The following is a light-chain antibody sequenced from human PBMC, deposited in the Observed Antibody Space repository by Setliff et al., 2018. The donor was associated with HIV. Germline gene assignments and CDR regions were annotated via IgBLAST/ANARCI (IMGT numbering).Light chain of an antibody. Sequence: QSALTQPASVSGSPGQSITISCTGTSSDIGRYNYVSWYQQYPGKGPTLVIFDVSERPSGVSNRFSGSKSGNTASLIISGLQPDDEADYYCCSYARGSTYVFGSGTKVTV. CDR2: DVS. J-gene: IGLJ1*01. V-gene: IGLV2-14*03. CDR3: CSYARGSTYV. CDR1: SSDIGRYNY.